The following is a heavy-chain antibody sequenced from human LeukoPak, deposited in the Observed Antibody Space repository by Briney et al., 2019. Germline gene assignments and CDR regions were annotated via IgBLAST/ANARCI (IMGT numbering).Heavy chain of an antibody. J-gene: IGHJ4*02. CDR1: GGSISSYY. CDR3: ARVHKGGVYFDY. Sequence: SETLSLTCTVSGGSISSYYWSWIRQPSGKGLEWIGYIYYSGSTNYNPSLKSRVTISVDTSKNQFSLKLSSVTAADTAVYYCARVHKGGVYFDYWGQGTLVTVSS. D-gene: IGHD3-16*01. V-gene: IGHV4-59*01. CDR2: IYYSGST.